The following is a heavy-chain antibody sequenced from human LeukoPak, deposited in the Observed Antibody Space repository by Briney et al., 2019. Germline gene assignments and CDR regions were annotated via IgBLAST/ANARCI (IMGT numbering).Heavy chain of an antibody. Sequence: GKSLRLSCAASGFTFSSYSMNWVRQAPGKGLEWISYISSTSTTVLYADSVEGRFTISRDNAKNSLDLQMNSLRAEDTAVYYCARDRVTYTTSVDPLDYWGQGTLVTVSS. CDR1: GFTFSSYS. J-gene: IGHJ4*02. V-gene: IGHV3-48*01. CDR3: ARDRVTYTTSVDPLDY. D-gene: IGHD2-2*02. CDR2: ISSTSTTV.